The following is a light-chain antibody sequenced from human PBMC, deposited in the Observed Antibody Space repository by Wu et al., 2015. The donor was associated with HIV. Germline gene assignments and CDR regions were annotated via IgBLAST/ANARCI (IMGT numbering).Light chain of an antibody. CDR3: QEYNNWPPRRT. CDR2: DAF. V-gene: IGKV3-15*01. J-gene: IGKJ1*01. CDR1: QSVSTN. Sequence: EIVMTQSPATLSVSPGERATLSCRASQSVSTNLAWYQQKPGQAPRLLIYDAFTRATGIPARFSGSGSGTEFTLTISSMQSQDFAVYYCQEYNNWPPRRTFGQGTKVEIK.